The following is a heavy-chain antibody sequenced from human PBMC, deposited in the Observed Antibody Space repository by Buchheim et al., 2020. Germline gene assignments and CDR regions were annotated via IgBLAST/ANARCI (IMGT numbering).Heavy chain of an antibody. CDR3: ARDNGSEDSSGYYLPGPYYYGMDV. CDR2: IIPIFGTA. CDR1: GGTFSSYA. Sequence: QVQLVQSGAEVKKPGSSVKVSCKASGGTFSSYAISWVRQAPGQRLEWMGGIIPIFGTANYAQKFQGRVTITADESTSTAYMELSSLRSEDTAVYYCARDNGSEDSSGYYLPGPYYYGMDVWGQGTT. D-gene: IGHD3-22*01. V-gene: IGHV1-69*01. J-gene: IGHJ6*02.